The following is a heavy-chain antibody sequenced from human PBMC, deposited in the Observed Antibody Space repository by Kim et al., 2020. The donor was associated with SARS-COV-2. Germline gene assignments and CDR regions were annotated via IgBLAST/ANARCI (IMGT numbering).Heavy chain of an antibody. CDR3: ARAPIVVVVAAKLGKYYYYGMEV. Sequence: SETLSLTCAVYGGSFSGYYWSWIRQPPGKGLEWIGEIKHSGSTNYNPSLKSRVTISVDTSKNQFSLKLSSVTAADTAVYYCARAPIVVVVAAKLGKYYYYGMEVWGQGTPVTVSS. D-gene: IGHD2-15*01. CDR2: IKHSGST. V-gene: IGHV4-34*01. CDR1: GGSFSGYY. J-gene: IGHJ6*02.